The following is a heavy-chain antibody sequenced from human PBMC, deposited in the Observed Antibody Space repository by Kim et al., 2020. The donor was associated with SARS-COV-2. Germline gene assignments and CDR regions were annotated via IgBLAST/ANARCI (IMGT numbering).Heavy chain of an antibody. CDR2: IYYSGST. CDR1: GGSISSSSYY. V-gene: IGHV4-39*01. D-gene: IGHD3-10*01. J-gene: IGHJ4*02. CDR3: ARHSMVQGVIDY. Sequence: SETLSLTCTVSGGSISSSSYYWGWIRQPPGKGLEWIGSIYYSGSTYYNPSLKSRVTISVDTSKNQFSLKLSSVTAADTAVYYCARHSMVQGVIDYWGQGTLVTVSP.